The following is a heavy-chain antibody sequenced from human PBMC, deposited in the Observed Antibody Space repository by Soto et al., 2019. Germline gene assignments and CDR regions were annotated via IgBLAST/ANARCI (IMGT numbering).Heavy chain of an antibody. V-gene: IGHV1-18*01. Sequence: GASVKVSCKASGYTFTSYGISWVRQAPGQGLEWMGWISAYNGNTNYAQKLQGRVTMTTDTSTSTAYMELRSLRSDDKAVYYCARDLRYYDSSGYYYVFRSIDISGQGTLVTV. J-gene: IGHJ3*02. CDR2: ISAYNGNT. CDR1: GYTFTSYG. CDR3: ARDLRYYDSSGYYYVFRSIDI. D-gene: IGHD3-22*01.